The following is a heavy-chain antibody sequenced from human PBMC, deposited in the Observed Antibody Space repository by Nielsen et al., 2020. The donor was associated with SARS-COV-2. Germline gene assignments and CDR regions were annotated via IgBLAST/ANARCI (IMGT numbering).Heavy chain of an antibody. D-gene: IGHD4-17*01. Sequence: GGSLRLSCAASGFTFSSYWMHWVRQAPGKGLVWVSRINSDGSSTSYADSVKGRFTISRDNAKNTLYLQMNSLRAEDTAVYYCARDSMTTWVYYYYYYGMDVWGQGTTVTVSS. J-gene: IGHJ6*02. CDR2: INSDGSST. CDR1: GFTFSSYW. CDR3: ARDSMTTWVYYYYYYGMDV. V-gene: IGHV3-74*01.